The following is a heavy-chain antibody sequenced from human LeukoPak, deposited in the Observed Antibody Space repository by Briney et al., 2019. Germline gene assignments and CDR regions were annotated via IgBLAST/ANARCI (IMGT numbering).Heavy chain of an antibody. V-gene: IGHV4-59*08. CDR3: ARHITDSGSAFDL. Sequence: SETLSLTCTVSDDSISSLYWGWIRQPPGKGLEWIAYIHSVGYTNYNPSLKSRVSMSIDTSKKQFSLKVTSVTATDTAIYYCARHITDSGSAFDLWGRGTLVTVSS. D-gene: IGHD3-10*01. J-gene: IGHJ2*01. CDR1: DDSISSLY. CDR2: IHSVGYT.